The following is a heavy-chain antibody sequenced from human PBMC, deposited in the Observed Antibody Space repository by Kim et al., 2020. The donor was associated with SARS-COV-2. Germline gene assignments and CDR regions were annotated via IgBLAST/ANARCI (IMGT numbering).Heavy chain of an antibody. Sequence: YRPSFQDQVTNSADKSISTAYLQCSSLKASDTAMYYCARHSIAAAGDFDYWGQGTLVTVSS. J-gene: IGHJ4*02. D-gene: IGHD6-13*01. V-gene: IGHV5-51*01. CDR3: ARHSIAAAGDFDY.